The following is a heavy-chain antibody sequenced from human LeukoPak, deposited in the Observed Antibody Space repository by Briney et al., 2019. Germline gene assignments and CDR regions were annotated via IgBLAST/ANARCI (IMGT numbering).Heavy chain of an antibody. V-gene: IGHV3-74*01. CDR2: INGDGSST. CDR1: GFTFSSYW. CDR3: ARELGYSYGYSRYYYYMDV. D-gene: IGHD5-18*01. Sequence: PGGSLRLSCAASGFTFSSYWMHWVRQAPGKGLVWVSRINGDGSSTNYVDSVKGRFTISRDTAKNTLYLQINSLRAEDTAVYYCARELGYSYGYSRYYYYMDVWGKGTTVTISS. J-gene: IGHJ6*03.